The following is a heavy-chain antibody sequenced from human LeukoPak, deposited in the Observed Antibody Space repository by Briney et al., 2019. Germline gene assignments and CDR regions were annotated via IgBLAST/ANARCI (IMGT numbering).Heavy chain of an antibody. D-gene: IGHD6-13*01. J-gene: IGHJ5*02. CDR1: GGSISSYY. Sequence: SETLSLTCTVSGGSISSYYWSWIRQPPGKGLEWIGYIYYSGSTNYNPSLKSRVTISVDTSKNQFSLKLSSVTAADTAVYYCARVAGYSSSWYSRGVTPRTWFDPWGQGTLVTVSS. CDR3: ARVAGYSSSWYSRGVTPRTWFDP. CDR2: IYYSGST. V-gene: IGHV4-59*01.